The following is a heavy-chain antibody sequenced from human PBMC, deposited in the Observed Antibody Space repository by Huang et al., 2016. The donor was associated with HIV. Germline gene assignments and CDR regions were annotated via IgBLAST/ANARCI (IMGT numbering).Heavy chain of an antibody. D-gene: IGHD6-19*01. CDR2: IGPNSGKT. V-gene: IGHV1-18*04. CDR1: GYTVDSYG. J-gene: IGHJ4*02. Sequence: HVQLVQSGADVKKPGASVKVSCKASGYTVDSYGINWVRQAPGQGLEWMGWIGPNSGKTNHAQKLRGRVTMTTDTTTSTAYMELRILTSDDTAVYYCARDATGYGTGWSTEFDYWGQGTLVTVSS. CDR3: ARDATGYGTGWSTEFDY.